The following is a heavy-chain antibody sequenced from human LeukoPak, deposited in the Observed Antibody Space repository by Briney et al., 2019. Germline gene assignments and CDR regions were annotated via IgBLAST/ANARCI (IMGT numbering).Heavy chain of an antibody. Sequence: PSETLSLTCTVSGGSINNSYWTWIRQPPGKGLEWIGHIYYSGSTNYNPSLKSRVTISVDTSKNQFSLKLSSVTAADTAVYYCARVGTVTTHRFDPWGQGTLVTVSS. CDR3: ARVGTVTTHRFDP. CDR1: GGSINNSY. J-gene: IGHJ5*02. D-gene: IGHD4-11*01. CDR2: IYYSGST. V-gene: IGHV4-59*12.